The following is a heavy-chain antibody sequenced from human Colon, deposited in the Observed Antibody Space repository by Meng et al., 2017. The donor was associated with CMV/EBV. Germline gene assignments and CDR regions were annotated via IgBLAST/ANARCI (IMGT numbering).Heavy chain of an antibody. V-gene: IGHV3-7*03. CDR1: GFTFSHYW. J-gene: IGHJ4*02. CDR2: IREDGESK. Sequence: GESLKISCEASGFTFSHYWMSWVRQAPGKGLEWVANIREDGESKFYADSVRGRFIISRDNAKNSVYLEMKSLGVEDTAIYYCARDSRGFLDYWGQGILVTVSS. CDR3: ARDSRGFLDY. D-gene: IGHD5-12*01.